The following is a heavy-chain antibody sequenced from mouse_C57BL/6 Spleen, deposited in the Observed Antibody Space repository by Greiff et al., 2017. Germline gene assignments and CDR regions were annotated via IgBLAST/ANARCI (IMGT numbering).Heavy chain of an antibody. V-gene: IGHV5-17*01. CDR2: ISSGSSTI. J-gene: IGHJ3*01. CDR1: GFTFSDYG. CDR3: ARRELTGPWFAY. D-gene: IGHD4-1*01. Sequence: EVKLMESGGGLVKPGGSLKLSCAASGFTFSDYGMHWVRQAPEKGLEWVAYISSGSSTIYYADTVKGRFTISRDNARNTLFLQMTSLRSEDTAMYYCARRELTGPWFAYWGQGTLVTVSA.